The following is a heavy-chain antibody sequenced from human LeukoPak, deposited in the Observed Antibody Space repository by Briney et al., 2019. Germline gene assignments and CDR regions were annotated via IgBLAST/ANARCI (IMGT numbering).Heavy chain of an antibody. Sequence: SETLSLTCTVSGYSISSGYYWGWIRQPPGKGLEWIGSIYHSGSTYYNPSLKSRVTISVDKSKNQFSLKLSSVTAADTAVYYCARILWRGYCGGDCYSGFDYWGQGTLVTVSS. CDR1: GYSISSGYY. CDR2: IYHSGST. V-gene: IGHV4-38-2*02. D-gene: IGHD2-21*02. J-gene: IGHJ4*02. CDR3: ARILWRGYCGGDCYSGFDY.